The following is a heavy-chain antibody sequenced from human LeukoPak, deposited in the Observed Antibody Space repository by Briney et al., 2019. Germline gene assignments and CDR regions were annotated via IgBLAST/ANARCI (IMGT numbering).Heavy chain of an antibody. CDR3: ARGRGSGSYYRHRAWYYFDY. D-gene: IGHD3-10*01. J-gene: IGHJ4*02. CDR1: GGSFSGYY. Sequence: SETLSLTCAVYGGSFSGYYWSWIRQPPGKGLEWIGEINHSGSTNYNPSLKSRVTISVDASKNQFSLKLSSVTAADTAVYYCARGRGSGSYYRHRAWYYFDYWGQGTLVTVSS. V-gene: IGHV4-34*01. CDR2: INHSGST.